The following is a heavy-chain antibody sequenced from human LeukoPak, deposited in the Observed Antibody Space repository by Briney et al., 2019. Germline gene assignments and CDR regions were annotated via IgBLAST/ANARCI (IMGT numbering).Heavy chain of an antibody. V-gene: IGHV3-23*01. CDR2: ISGSGGST. CDR1: GFTFSSYA. Sequence: GGSLRLSCAASGFTFSSYAMSWVRQAPGKGLEWVSAISGSGGSTYYADSVKGRFTISRDNSKNTLYLQMNSLRAEDTAVYYCAKEGGRIQLWVRLGRWFDPWGQGTLITVSS. D-gene: IGHD5-18*01. J-gene: IGHJ5*02. CDR3: AKEGGRIQLWVRLGRWFDP.